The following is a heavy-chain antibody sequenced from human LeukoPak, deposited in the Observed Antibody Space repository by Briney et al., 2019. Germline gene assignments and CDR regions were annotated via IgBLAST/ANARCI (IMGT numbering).Heavy chain of an antibody. V-gene: IGHV4-4*09. CDR3: ARRLRTSGTLHRDAYDI. Sequence: PSQTLSLTCTVSGGCISDYYSGWIWHRPGKGRERIGHIFGNESPDYNPSLKRRATKTTHTSKKQFSLQLSSVTAADTAMYFCARRLRTSGTLHRDAYDIWGQGTVVTVSS. CDR2: IFGNESP. J-gene: IGHJ3*02. D-gene: IGHD2-2*01. CDR1: GGCISDYY.